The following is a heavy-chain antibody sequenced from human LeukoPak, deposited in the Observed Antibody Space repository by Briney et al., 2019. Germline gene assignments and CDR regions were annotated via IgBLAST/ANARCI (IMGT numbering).Heavy chain of an antibody. V-gene: IGHV4-31*03. CDR1: GGSISSGGHY. CDR2: INYSGTT. J-gene: IGHJ5*02. CDR3: AREHSWHWFDP. Sequence: MTSETPSLTCSVSGGSISSGGHYWSWIRQHPGKGLEWIGYINYSGTTSYNPSLNSRVTISADTSKNHFSLRLSSVTAADTAVYYCAREHSWHWFDPWGQGTLVTVSS. D-gene: IGHD3-3*02.